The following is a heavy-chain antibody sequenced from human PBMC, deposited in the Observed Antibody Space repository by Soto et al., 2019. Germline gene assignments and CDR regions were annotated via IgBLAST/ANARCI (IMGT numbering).Heavy chain of an antibody. CDR1: GFTFSSYW. V-gene: IGHV3-74*01. CDR2: INSVGTST. CDR3: ARGGEMKYYDSSNNWFDP. Sequence: PGGSLRLSCAASGFTFSSYWMHWVRQAPGKGLVWVSRINSVGTSTSYADSVKGRFTISRDNAKNTLYLQMNSLRAEDTAVYYCARGGEMKYYDSSNNWFDPWGQGTLVTVSS. D-gene: IGHD3-22*01. J-gene: IGHJ5*02.